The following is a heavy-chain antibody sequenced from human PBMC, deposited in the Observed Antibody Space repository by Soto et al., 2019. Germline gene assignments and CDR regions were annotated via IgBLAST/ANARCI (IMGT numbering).Heavy chain of an antibody. CDR2: IYYSGST. J-gene: IGHJ6*03. CDR3: ARIRAVAGHYYYMDV. Sequence: SETLSLTCTVSGGSISSYYWSWIRQPPGKGLEWIGYIYYSGSTNYNPSLKSRVTISVDTSKNQSSLKLSSVTAADTAVYYCARIRAVAGHYYYMDVWGKGTTVTVSS. D-gene: IGHD6-19*01. V-gene: IGHV4-59*08. CDR1: GGSISSYY.